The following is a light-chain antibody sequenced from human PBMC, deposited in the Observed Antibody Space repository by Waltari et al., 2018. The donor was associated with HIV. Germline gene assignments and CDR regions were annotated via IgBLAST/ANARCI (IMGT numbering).Light chain of an antibody. CDR3: QQSYSTPRT. Sequence: DIQMTQSPSSLSASVGDRVTITCRASQNISSYLSWYQQKPGKAPKVPIYAASSLQSGVPSRFSGSGSGTDFNISISSLQLEDFATYYCQQSYSTPRTFGQGTKVEIK. J-gene: IGKJ1*01. V-gene: IGKV1-39*01. CDR1: QNISSY. CDR2: AAS.